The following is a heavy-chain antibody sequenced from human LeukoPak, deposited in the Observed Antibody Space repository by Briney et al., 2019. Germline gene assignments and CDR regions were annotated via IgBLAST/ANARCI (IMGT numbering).Heavy chain of an antibody. CDR2: IWYDGSNK. Sequence: GGSLRLSCAASGFTLSNYGMHWVRQAPGKGLEWVAVIWYDGSNKFYVDSVKGRFTISKDNSKNTLFLQMNSLRVEDTAVYYCARDPGYGDYVVNLYAYGMDVWGQGTTVTVS. CDR3: ARDPGYGDYVVNLYAYGMDV. D-gene: IGHD4-17*01. V-gene: IGHV3-33*01. J-gene: IGHJ6*02. CDR1: GFTLSNYG.